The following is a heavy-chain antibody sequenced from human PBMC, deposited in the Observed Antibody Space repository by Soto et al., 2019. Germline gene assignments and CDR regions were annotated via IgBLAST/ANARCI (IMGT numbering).Heavy chain of an antibody. Sequence: GGSLRLSXSASGFIFSNYGMHWVRQAPGKGLEWVAAIWYDGSNKYYADSVMGRFTISRDNSKNTLYLQMNSLRVEDTALYYCARDEQWLAPSHYGMDVWGQGTTVTVSS. CDR1: GFIFSNYG. J-gene: IGHJ6*02. CDR3: ARDEQWLAPSHYGMDV. V-gene: IGHV3-33*01. CDR2: IWYDGSNK. D-gene: IGHD6-19*01.